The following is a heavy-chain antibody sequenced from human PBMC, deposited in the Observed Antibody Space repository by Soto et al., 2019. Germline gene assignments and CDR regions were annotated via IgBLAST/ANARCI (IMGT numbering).Heavy chain of an antibody. CDR2: ISGSGVST. J-gene: IGHJ4*02. CDR3: ATIVGATRDFDY. CDR1: GFTFNSYA. Sequence: GGSLRLSCAASGFTFNSYAMSWVRQAPGKGLEWVSVISGSGVSTYYADSVKGRFTISRDNSKNTLYLQMNSLRAEDTAVYYCATIVGATRDFDYWGQGTLVTVSS. V-gene: IGHV3-23*01. D-gene: IGHD1-26*01.